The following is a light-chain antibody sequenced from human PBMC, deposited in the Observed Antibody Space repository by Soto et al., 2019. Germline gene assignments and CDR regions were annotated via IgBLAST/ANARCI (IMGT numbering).Light chain of an antibody. CDR2: GVS. CDR1: QTVNANF. V-gene: IGKV3-20*01. CDR3: HQSGDSPT. J-gene: IGKJ1*01. Sequence: EIVLTQSPTTLSLSPGDRATLSCRSSQTVNANFLAWYQQKPGQAPRLLIYGVSNRAPGIPDRFSGSGSGTDITLTISRLEPEDFAVYYCHQSGDSPTFGQGTKVDIK.